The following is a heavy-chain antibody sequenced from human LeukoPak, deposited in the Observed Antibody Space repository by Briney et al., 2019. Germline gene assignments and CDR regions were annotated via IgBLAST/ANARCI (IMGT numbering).Heavy chain of an antibody. CDR3: ARVAYAVAGTSGSIDY. V-gene: IGHV4-34*01. J-gene: IGHJ4*02. CDR1: GGSFSGYY. CDR2: INHSGST. D-gene: IGHD6-19*01. Sequence: PSETLSLTCAVYGGSFSGYYWSWIRQPPGKGLEWIGEINHSGSTNYNPSLKSRVTLSVDTSKNQFSLKLSSVTAADTAVYYCARVAYAVAGTSGSIDYWGQGTLVTVSS.